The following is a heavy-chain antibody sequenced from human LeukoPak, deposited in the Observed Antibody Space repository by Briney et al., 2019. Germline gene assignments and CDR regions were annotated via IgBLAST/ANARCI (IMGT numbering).Heavy chain of an antibody. CDR1: GGTFSTYA. D-gene: IGHD6-13*01. CDR2: IRGTGDSP. J-gene: IGHJ4*02. Sequence: GASVKVSCKASGGTFSTYAISWARQAPGQGLEWVGLIRGTGDSPDYAQKFQGRVTVTCDTSTNTLYLELRSLKLEDTAVYYCARAPAGTLDFWGQGTLVTVSS. V-gene: IGHV1-46*01. CDR3: ARAPAGTLDF.